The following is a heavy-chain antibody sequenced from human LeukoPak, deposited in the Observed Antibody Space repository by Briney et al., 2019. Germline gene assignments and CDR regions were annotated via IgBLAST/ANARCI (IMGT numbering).Heavy chain of an antibody. CDR3: ARDTVQNRRGIYYYMDV. V-gene: IGHV3-48*03. Sequence: QPGGSLRLSCAASGFTFSSYEMIWVRQAPGGGLEWVSYISSSGSTIYYADSVKGRFTISRDNAKNSLYLQMNSLRAEDTAVYYCARDTVQNRRGIYYYMDVWGKGTTVTISS. CDR2: ISSSGSTI. D-gene: IGHD4-17*01. CDR1: GFTFSSYE. J-gene: IGHJ6*03.